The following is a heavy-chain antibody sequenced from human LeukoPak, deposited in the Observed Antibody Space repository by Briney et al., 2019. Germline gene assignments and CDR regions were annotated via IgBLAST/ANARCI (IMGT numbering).Heavy chain of an antibody. V-gene: IGHV3-33*01. CDR1: GFTFSSYG. CDR3: ARDLGYDFWSGYPRDYFDY. Sequence: GGSLRLSCAASGFTFSSYGMHWVRQAPGKGLEWVAVIWYDGSNKYYADSVKGRFTISRDNSKNTLYLQMNSLRAEDTAVYYCARDLGYDFWSGYPRDYFDYWGQGTLVTVSS. D-gene: IGHD3-3*01. J-gene: IGHJ4*02. CDR2: IWYDGSNK.